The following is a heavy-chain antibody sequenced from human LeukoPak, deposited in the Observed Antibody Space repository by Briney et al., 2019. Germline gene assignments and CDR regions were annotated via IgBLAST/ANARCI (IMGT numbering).Heavy chain of an antibody. Sequence: PSETLSLTCIVSGASTSSRYWSWIRQPPGRTLEWIGYIYNGRDTKYNPSLTSRVTISVDTSKNQFSLKLTSLTAADTAMYYCAQTTGWPGFDFWGPGARVTVSS. CDR2: IYNGRDT. J-gene: IGHJ4*02. D-gene: IGHD6-19*01. V-gene: IGHV4-4*08. CDR3: AQTTGWPGFDF. CDR1: GASTSSRY.